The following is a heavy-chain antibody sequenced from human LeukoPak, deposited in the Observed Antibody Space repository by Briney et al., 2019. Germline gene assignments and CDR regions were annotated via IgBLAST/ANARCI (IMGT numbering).Heavy chain of an antibody. CDR1: GFTFNNYG. CDR2: IWYDGSNK. J-gene: IGHJ4*02. D-gene: IGHD2-2*01. CDR3: ARVGTSWAFDY. V-gene: IGHV3-33*01. Sequence: GGSLRLSCAASGFTFNNYGMHWVRQAPGKGLEWVAVIWYDGSNKYYADSVKGRFTISRDNSKNTLYLQMNSLRAEDTAVCYCARVGTSWAFDYWGQGILVTVSS.